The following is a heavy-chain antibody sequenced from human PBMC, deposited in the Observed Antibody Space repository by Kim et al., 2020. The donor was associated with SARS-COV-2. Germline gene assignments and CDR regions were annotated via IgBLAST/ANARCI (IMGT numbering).Heavy chain of an antibody. CDR3: ARAPTSRGGPYFRY. J-gene: IGHJ4*02. V-gene: IGHV4-34*01. CDR1: GGSFSGYF. D-gene: IGHD3-9*01. Sequence: SETLSLTCGVYGGSFSGYFWTWIRQSPGGGGLGGIGEIRDTGVAVYNPSLKSRVSISLDSSRKQFSLNLISVTAADTAVYFCARAPTSRGGPYFRYWGPGTLVTVSS. CDR2: IRDTGVA.